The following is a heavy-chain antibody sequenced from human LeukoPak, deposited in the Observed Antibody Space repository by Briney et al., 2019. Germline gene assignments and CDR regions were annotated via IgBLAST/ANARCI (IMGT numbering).Heavy chain of an antibody. J-gene: IGHJ4*02. CDR1: GLTFSNAW. V-gene: IGHV3-15*07. D-gene: IGHD5-12*01. CDR3: VTGGGYNGLGY. Sequence: PGGSLRLSCAVSGLTFSNAWMNWVRQAPGKGLEWVGRVLSRAGGGTIDYAAPVKGRFTISRDDSKNALFLQMNSLRTEDTAVYYCVTGGGYNGLGYWGQGALVTVSS. CDR2: VLSRAGGGTI.